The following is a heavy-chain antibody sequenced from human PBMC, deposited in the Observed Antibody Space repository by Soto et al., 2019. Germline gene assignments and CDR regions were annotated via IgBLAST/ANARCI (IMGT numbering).Heavy chain of an antibody. CDR2: ISSGSTTI. V-gene: IGHV3-48*01. CDR3: AREAAGGFIDY. CDR1: GFTFSYYS. J-gene: IGHJ4*02. D-gene: IGHD6-25*01. Sequence: EVQLVESGGGLVQPGGSLRLSCAASGFTFSYYSMNWVRQAPGKGLEWVSYISSGSTTIYYAESVKGRFTIYRDNRKNSLYLQMNSLRAQDTAVYYCAREAAGGFIDYWGQGTLVTVSS.